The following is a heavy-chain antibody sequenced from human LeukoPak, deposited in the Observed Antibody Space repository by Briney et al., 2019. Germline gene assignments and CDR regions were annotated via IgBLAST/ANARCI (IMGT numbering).Heavy chain of an antibody. J-gene: IGHJ4*02. CDR2: IRSKAYGGTT. D-gene: IGHD5-18*01. CDR1: GFTFGDYA. Sequence: GGSLRLSCTASGFTFGDYAMSWVRQAPGKGLEWVGFIRSKAYGGTTEYAASVKGRFTISRDDSKSIAYVQMNSLKTEDTAVYYCTRSYVDTAMVFDYWGQGTLVTVSS. V-gene: IGHV3-49*04. CDR3: TRSYVDTAMVFDY.